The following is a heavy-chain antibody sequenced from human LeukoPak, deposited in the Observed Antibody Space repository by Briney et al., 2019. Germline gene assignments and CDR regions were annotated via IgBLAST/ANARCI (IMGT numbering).Heavy chain of an antibody. CDR1: GGSISSSSYY. J-gene: IGHJ4*02. CDR2: MYYSGNT. Sequence: SETLSLTCSVSGGSISSSSYYWGWIRQPPGKGLEWIGSMYYSGNTYYNPSLKSRVTISVDTSKNQFSLKLSSVTAADTAVYYCASLGGGLYYFDYWGQGTLVTVSS. D-gene: IGHD2-21*01. CDR3: ASLGGGLYYFDY. V-gene: IGHV4-39*01.